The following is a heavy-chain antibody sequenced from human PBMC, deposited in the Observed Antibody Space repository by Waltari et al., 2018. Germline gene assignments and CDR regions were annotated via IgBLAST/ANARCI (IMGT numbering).Heavy chain of an antibody. D-gene: IGHD1-26*01. J-gene: IGHJ4*02. CDR2: SYQSGST. CDR3: ARHQVGGRDFEY. CDR1: GYSLSSGYY. V-gene: IGHV4-38-2*01. Sequence: QVQLHESGPGLVKSSETLSLTCAVSGYSLSSGYYWGWSRQPPGKGLEWIGTSYQSGSTYYNPSLKSRITISLDTSKNQFSLKLNSVTAADTAVYYCARHQVGGRDFEYWGQGTLVTVSS.